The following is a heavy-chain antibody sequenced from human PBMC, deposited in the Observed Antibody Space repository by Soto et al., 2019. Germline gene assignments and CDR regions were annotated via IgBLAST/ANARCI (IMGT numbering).Heavy chain of an antibody. Sequence: GGSLRLSCAASGFTFDDYTMHWVRQAPGKGLEWVSLISWDGGSTYYADSVKGRFTISRDNSKNTLYLQMNSLRAEDTAIYYCARGLYYDYVWGSYPFDYWGQGTLVTVSS. CDR2: ISWDGGST. J-gene: IGHJ4*02. CDR1: GFTFDDYT. D-gene: IGHD3-16*02. CDR3: ARGLYYDYVWGSYPFDY. V-gene: IGHV3-43*01.